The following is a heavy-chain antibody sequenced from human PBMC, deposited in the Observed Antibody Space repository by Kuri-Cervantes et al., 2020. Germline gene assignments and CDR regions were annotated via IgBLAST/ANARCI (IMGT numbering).Heavy chain of an antibody. CDR1: GGSISSYY. Sequence: ESLKISCTVSGGSISSYYWSWIRQPAGKGLEWIGRIYTSGSTNYNPSLKSRVTISVDTSKNQFSLKLSSVTAADTAVYYCARGRITMVRGVSYFDYWGQGTLVTVSS. V-gene: IGHV4-4*07. CDR2: IYTSGST. D-gene: IGHD3-10*01. J-gene: IGHJ4*02. CDR3: ARGRITMVRGVSYFDY.